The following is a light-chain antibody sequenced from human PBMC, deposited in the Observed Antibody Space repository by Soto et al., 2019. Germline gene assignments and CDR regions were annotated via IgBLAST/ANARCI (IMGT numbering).Light chain of an antibody. CDR1: QRVSSRY. Sequence: EIVLTQSPGTLSLSPGERATISCRASQRVSSRYFAWFQQRPGQVPRLLIFGSSSRAPGIPDRFSGSGSGIDFTLTISRLEPEDFGVYYCQQYYHSPRTFGQGTKVEIK. J-gene: IGKJ1*01. CDR2: GSS. V-gene: IGKV3-20*01. CDR3: QQYYHSPRT.